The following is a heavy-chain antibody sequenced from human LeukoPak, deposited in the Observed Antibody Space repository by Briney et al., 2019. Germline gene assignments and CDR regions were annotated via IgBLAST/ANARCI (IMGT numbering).Heavy chain of an antibody. CDR3: ARGEDCDSSGFYYYYMDV. Sequence: ASVKVSCKASGYTFTGYYMHWVRQAPGQGLEWMGWINPNSGGTNYAQKFQGRVTMTRDTSISTAYMELSRLRSDDTAVYYCARGEDCDSSGFYYYYMDVWGKGTTVTVSS. D-gene: IGHD3-22*01. J-gene: IGHJ6*03. CDR2: INPNSGGT. V-gene: IGHV1-2*02. CDR1: GYTFTGYY.